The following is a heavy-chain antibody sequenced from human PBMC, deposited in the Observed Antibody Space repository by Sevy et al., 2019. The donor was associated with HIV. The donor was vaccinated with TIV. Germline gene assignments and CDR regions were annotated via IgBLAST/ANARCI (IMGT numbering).Heavy chain of an antibody. J-gene: IGHJ5*02. V-gene: IGHV4-59*01. CDR1: GGSISNYY. Sequence: SEMSLTCTVSGGSISNYYWSWIRQSPGKGLEWIGYIYYSGSTNYNPSLKSRVTISIDTSKTQFSLKLRSVTVADTAVYYCGRFACGSDSSGYYNWFDPWGQGTLVTVSS. CDR2: IYYSGST. D-gene: IGHD3-22*01. CDR3: GRFACGSDSSGYYNWFDP.